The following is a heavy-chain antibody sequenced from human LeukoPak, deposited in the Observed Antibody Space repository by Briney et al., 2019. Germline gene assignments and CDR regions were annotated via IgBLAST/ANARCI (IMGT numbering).Heavy chain of an antibody. CDR1: GFTFSSNS. D-gene: IGHD3-10*01. CDR2: ITNNGATT. J-gene: IGHJ4*02. Sequence: PGGSLRLSCAASGFTFSSNSMNWVRQAPGRGLEWVSVITNNGATTYYADSVKGRFTISRDNYKNMLYLQMNSLRAEDTAVYYCAKDWGYGSGTYYPHWGQGTLVTVSS. CDR3: AKDWGYGSGTYYPH. V-gene: IGHV3-23*01.